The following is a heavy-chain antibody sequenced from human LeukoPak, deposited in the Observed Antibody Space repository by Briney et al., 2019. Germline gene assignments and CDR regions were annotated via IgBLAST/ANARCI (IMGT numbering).Heavy chain of an antibody. Sequence: SETLSLTCSVSGGSISSYYWSWIRQPPGKGLEWIGYIYHSGSTYYNPSLKSRVTISVDRSKNQFSLKLSSVTAADTAVYYCARRDYYGSAHWGQGTLVTVSS. CDR3: ARRDYYGSAH. CDR1: GGSISSYY. V-gene: IGHV4-59*12. J-gene: IGHJ4*02. D-gene: IGHD3-10*01. CDR2: IYHSGST.